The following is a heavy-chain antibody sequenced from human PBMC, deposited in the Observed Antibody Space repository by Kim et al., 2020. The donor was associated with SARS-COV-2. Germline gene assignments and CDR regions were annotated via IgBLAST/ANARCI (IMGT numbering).Heavy chain of an antibody. D-gene: IGHD3-3*01. CDR2: INTNNGNP. J-gene: IGHJ6*03. V-gene: IGHV7-4-1*02. CDR3: ARDWDFWSGYEYNYYYMDV. Sequence: GQGIGWRGWINTNNGNPTYAQGFTGRVVFSLDTSVSTAYLQISSLKAEDTAVYYCARDWDFWSGYEYNYYYMDVWGKGTTVTVSS.